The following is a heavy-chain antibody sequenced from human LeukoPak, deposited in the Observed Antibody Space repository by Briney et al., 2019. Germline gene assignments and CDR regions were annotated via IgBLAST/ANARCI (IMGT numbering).Heavy chain of an antibody. V-gene: IGHV1-46*01. CDR1: GYTVTSYY. CDR3: ASVYKHGMDV. CDR2: LNPSGGSS. J-gene: IGHJ6*02. D-gene: IGHD5-24*01. Sequence: ASVRVSCKASGYTVTSYYMHWVRQAPGQGLEWMAILNPSGGSSNYAQKFQGRATLTRATSTGTVYMELSSLRSEDTAVYYCASVYKHGMDVWGQGTTVIVSS.